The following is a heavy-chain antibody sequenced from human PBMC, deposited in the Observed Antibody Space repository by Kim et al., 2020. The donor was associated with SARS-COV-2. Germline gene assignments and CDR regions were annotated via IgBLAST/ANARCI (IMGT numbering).Heavy chain of an antibody. CDR2: MNPNSGNT. J-gene: IGHJ6*02. CDR3: ARGPFYDYVWGSQVSYYYGMDV. Sequence: ASVKVSCKASGYTFTSYDINWVRQATGQGLEWMGWMNPNSGNTGYAQKFQGRVTMTRNTSISTAYMELSSLRSEDTAVYYCARGPFYDYVWGSQVSYYYGMDVWGHGTTVTVTS. D-gene: IGHD3-16*01. CDR1: GYTFTSYD. V-gene: IGHV1-8*01.